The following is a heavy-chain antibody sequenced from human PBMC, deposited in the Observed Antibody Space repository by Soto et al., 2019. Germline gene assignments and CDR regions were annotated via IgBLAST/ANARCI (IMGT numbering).Heavy chain of an antibody. CDR3: ARAKLCNTLSCPHSFDT. D-gene: IGHD2-15*01. J-gene: IGHJ4*02. V-gene: IGHV4-4*02. CDR1: GGSISTNNW. CDR2: VYHTGST. Sequence: QVLLQESGPGLINASGTLSLTCGVSGGSISTNNWWSWVRQTPGQGLEWIAEVYHTGSTNYNTSHKCRLTISVDKSNNQFSLRLTSVTAADSAVYYCARAKLCNTLSCPHSFDTWGQGTLVSVSS.